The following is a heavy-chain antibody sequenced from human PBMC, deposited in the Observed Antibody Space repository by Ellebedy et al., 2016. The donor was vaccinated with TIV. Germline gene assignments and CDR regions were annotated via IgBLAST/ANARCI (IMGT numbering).Heavy chain of an antibody. D-gene: IGHD6-13*01. CDR1: GFTFSSYW. CDR2: VSWDGTTA. CDR3: ARGHNAGLDC. V-gene: IGHV3-74*01. J-gene: IGHJ4*02. Sequence: HTGGSLRLSCAASGFTFSSYWMHWVRQAPGEGLVWVSRVSWDGTTAHYADSLKGRFTISRDNAKNTLYLQMNRLRSEDTGVYYCARGHNAGLDCWGQGTLVTVSS.